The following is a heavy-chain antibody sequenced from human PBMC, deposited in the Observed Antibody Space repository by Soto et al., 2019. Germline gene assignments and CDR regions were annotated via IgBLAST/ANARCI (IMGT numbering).Heavy chain of an antibody. D-gene: IGHD1-1*01. CDR1: GHTLTELS. Sequence: QVQLVQSGAEVKKPGASVKVSCKVSGHTLTELSMHWVRLAPGKGLEWMGGFDPEDGETISAQKFQGRVTMTEDTSTDSTYLELSSLRSEDTDVYYCAAGGTRWLHSPFDYWGQGTLVTISS. CDR2: FDPEDGET. CDR3: AAGGTRWLHSPFDY. V-gene: IGHV1-24*01. J-gene: IGHJ4*02.